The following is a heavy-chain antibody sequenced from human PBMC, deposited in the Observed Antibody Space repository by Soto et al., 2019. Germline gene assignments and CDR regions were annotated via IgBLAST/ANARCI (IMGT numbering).Heavy chain of an antibody. CDR3: AKDQDRYYYYGMDV. V-gene: IGHV3-30-3*01. D-gene: IGHD2-15*01. Sequence: GGSLRLSCAASGFTFSSYAMHWVRQAPGKGLEWVAVISYDGSNKYYADSVKGRFTISRDNSKNSLYLQMNSLRAEDTALYYCAKDQDRYYYYGMDVWGQGTTVTVSS. J-gene: IGHJ6*02. CDR2: ISYDGSNK. CDR1: GFTFSSYA.